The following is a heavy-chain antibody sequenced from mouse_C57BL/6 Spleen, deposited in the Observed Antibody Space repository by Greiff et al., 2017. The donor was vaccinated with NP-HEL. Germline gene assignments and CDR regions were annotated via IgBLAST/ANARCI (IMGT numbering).Heavy chain of an antibody. Sequence: EVQLQQSGPELVKPGASVKISCKASGYTFTDYYMNWVKQSHGKSLEWIGDINPNNGGTSYNQKFKGKATLTVDKSSSTAYMELRSLTSEDAAVYYCARYDCYYDAMDYWGQGTSVTVSS. J-gene: IGHJ4*01. CDR2: INPNNGGT. V-gene: IGHV1-26*01. D-gene: IGHD2-3*01. CDR1: GYTFTDYY. CDR3: ARYDCYYDAMDY.